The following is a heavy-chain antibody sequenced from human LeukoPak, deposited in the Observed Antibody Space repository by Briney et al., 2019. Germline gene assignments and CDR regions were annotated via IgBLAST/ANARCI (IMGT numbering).Heavy chain of an antibody. J-gene: IGHJ5*02. CDR2: IIPIFGTA. CDR1: GYTFTSYG. CDR3: ARDRCTNGVCYYNWFDP. V-gene: IGHV1-69*06. Sequence: GASVKVSCKASGYTFTSYGISWVRQAPGQGLEWMGRIIPIFGTANYAQKFQGRVTITADKSTSTAYMELSSLRSEDTAVYYCARDRCTNGVCYYNWFDPWGQGTLVTVSS. D-gene: IGHD2-8*01.